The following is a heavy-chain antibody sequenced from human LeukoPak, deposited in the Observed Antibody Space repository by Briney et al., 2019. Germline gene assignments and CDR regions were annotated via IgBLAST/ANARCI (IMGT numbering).Heavy chain of an antibody. Sequence: GGSLRLSCAASGFTFSSYSMNWVRQAPGKGVEGVSSISSSSSYIYYADSVKGRFTVSRDNAKNSLYLQMNSLRAEDTAVYYCAELGITMIGGVWGKGTTVTISS. D-gene: IGHD3-10*02. CDR3: AELGITMIGGV. J-gene: IGHJ6*04. CDR1: GFTFSSYS. V-gene: IGHV3-21*01. CDR2: ISSSSSYI.